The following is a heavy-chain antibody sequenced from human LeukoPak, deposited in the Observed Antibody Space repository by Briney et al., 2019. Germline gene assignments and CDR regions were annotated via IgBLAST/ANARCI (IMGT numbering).Heavy chain of an antibody. CDR1: GFTFRSYW. Sequence: GGSLRLSCAASGFTFRSYWMHWVRQAPGKGLVWVSRILGDGSITNYADSVKGRFTISRDNAKNTLYLLMNNLRAEDTAVYYCARDRSRGWYPSGYWGQGTLVTVSS. D-gene: IGHD6-19*01. CDR2: ILGDGSIT. V-gene: IGHV3-74*01. CDR3: ARDRSRGWYPSGY. J-gene: IGHJ4*02.